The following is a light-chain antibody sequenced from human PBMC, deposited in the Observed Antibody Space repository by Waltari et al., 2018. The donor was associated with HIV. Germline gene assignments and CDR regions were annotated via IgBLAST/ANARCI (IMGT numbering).Light chain of an antibody. J-gene: IGKJ2*01. CDR2: VAS. CDR3: QQTYSTPYT. CDR1: QTISRK. V-gene: IGKV1-39*01. Sequence: DIQMTQSPSSLSAFVVDSVTTTCRASQTISRKLNWYQQRPGKAPNLLISVASRLQSGVPSRFSGSGSGTDFTLTISSLQPEDFATYYCQQTYSTPYTFGQGTKLEI.